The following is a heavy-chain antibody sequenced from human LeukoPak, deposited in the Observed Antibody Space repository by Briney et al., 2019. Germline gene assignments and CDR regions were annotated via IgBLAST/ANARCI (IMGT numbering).Heavy chain of an antibody. Sequence: SEILSLTCNVSGGSISSGGYYWSWIRQHPGKGLEWIGYIYYSGSTYYNPSLKSRVTISVDTSKNQFSLKLSSVTAADTAVYYCARVPRYYYDSSGHEQNWFDPWGQGTLVTVSS. J-gene: IGHJ5*02. D-gene: IGHD3-22*01. CDR2: IYYSGST. V-gene: IGHV4-31*03. CDR1: GGSISSGGYY. CDR3: ARVPRYYYDSSGHEQNWFDP.